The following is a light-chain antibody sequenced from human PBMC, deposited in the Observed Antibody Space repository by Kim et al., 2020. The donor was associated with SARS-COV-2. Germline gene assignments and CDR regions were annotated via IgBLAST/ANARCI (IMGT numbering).Light chain of an antibody. Sequence: QSVLTQPPSVSAAPGQKVTISCSGSSSNIGNNYVSWYQQLPGTAPNLLISDNNKRPSGLPDRFSGPKSGTSATLGITGLQTGDEADYYCGTWDSSLSAVVFGGGTQRTVL. V-gene: IGLV1-51*01. J-gene: IGLJ2*01. CDR3: GTWDSSLSAVV. CDR1: SSNIGNNY. CDR2: DNN.